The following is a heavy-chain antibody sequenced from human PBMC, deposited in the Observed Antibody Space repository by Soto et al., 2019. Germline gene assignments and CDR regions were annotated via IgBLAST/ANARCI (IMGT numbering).Heavy chain of an antibody. CDR2: IFYSGST. CDR3: ARGAADTAMVDS. D-gene: IGHD5-18*01. Sequence: QVHLQESGPGLVKASETLSLTCTVSGGSIRSYYWTWIRQPPGKGLEWLGYIFYSGSTFYNPSLKSRVTISIHTSKSPFSLQLTSVTAADTAVYYCARGAADTAMVDSWGQGTLVTVSS. V-gene: IGHV4-59*01. J-gene: IGHJ4*02. CDR1: GGSIRSYY.